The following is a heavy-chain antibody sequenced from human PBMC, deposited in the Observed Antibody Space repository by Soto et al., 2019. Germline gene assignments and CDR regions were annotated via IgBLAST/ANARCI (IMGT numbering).Heavy chain of an antibody. D-gene: IGHD1-26*01. CDR3: ARDLLSGRYGMDV. V-gene: IGHV4-59*01. Sequence: QVQLQESGPGLVKPSETLSLTCTVSGGSINSDYWSWIRQPPEKGLEWIGYVRNSGSTNYNPSLKSRVTISVDTSKNQFSLKLSSVTAADTGVYYCARDLLSGRYGMDVWGQGTTFTVSS. CDR2: VRNSGST. J-gene: IGHJ6*02. CDR1: GGSINSDY.